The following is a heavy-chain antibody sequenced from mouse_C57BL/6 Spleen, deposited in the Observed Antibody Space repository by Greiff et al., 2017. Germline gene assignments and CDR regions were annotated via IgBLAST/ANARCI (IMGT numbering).Heavy chain of an antibody. CDR3: ARYKDYDDGPGWFDY. V-gene: IGHV7-3*01. J-gene: IGHJ2*01. D-gene: IGHD2-4*01. CDR1: GFTFTDYY. Sequence: EVKLVESGGGLVQPGGSLSLSCAASGFTFTDYYMSWVRQPPGKALEWLGFIRNKANGYTTEYSASVKGRFTISRDNSQSILYLQMNALRAEDSATYYCARYKDYDDGPGWFDYWGQGTTLTVSS. CDR2: IRNKANGYTT.